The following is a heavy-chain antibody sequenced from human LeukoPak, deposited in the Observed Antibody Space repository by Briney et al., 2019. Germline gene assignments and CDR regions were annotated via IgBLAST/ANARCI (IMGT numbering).Heavy chain of an antibody. D-gene: IGHD3-22*01. J-gene: IGHJ4*02. Sequence: ASVKVSCKASGYTFTGYYMHWVRQAPGRGLEWMGWINPNSGGTNYAQKFQGRVTMTRDTSISTAYMELSRLRSDDTAVYYCARDYYDSSGEFDYWGQGTLVTVSS. CDR2: INPNSGGT. CDR3: ARDYYDSSGEFDY. CDR1: GYTFTGYY. V-gene: IGHV1-2*02.